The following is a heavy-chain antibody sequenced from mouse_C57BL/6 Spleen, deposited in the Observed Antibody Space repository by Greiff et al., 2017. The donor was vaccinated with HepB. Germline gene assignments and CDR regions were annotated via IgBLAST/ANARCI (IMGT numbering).Heavy chain of an antibody. V-gene: IGHV8-5*01. Sequence: QVTLKVSGPGILQPSQTLSLTCSFSGFSLSTSNMGIGWIRQPSGKGLEWLAHIWWNDDKYYNPSLKSRLTISKDTSNHQVFLKITSVDTADTATYYSAQNFLYYAMDYWGQGTSVTVSS. CDR1: GFSLSTSNMG. CDR3: AQNFLYYAMDY. CDR2: IWWNDDK. J-gene: IGHJ4*01.